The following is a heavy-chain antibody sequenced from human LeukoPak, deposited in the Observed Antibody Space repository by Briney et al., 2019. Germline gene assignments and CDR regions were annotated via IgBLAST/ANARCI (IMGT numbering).Heavy chain of an antibody. Sequence: PGGSLRLSCAASGFTFSSYGMSWVRQAPGKGLEWVSSIGSSGSYIYYADSLTGRFTISRDNAKNSLYLQMNSLRAEDTAVYYCARAAGFDYWGQGTLVTVSS. CDR3: ARAAGFDY. V-gene: IGHV3-21*01. CDR2: IGSSGSYI. CDR1: GFTFSSYG. D-gene: IGHD6-13*01. J-gene: IGHJ4*02.